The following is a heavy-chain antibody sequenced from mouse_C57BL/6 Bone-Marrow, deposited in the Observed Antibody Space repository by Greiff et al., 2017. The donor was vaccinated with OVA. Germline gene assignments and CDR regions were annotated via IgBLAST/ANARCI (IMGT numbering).Heavy chain of an antibody. CDR2: ISSGGDYI. CDR1: GFTFSSYA. V-gene: IGHV5-9-1*02. Sequence: EVQVVESGEGLVKPGGSLKLSCAASGFTFSSYAMSWVRQTPEKRLEWVAYISSGGDYIYYADTVKGRFTISRDNARNTLYLQMSSLKSEDTAMYYCTRDYYGSSSRAMDYWGQGTSVTVSS. D-gene: IGHD1-1*01. CDR3: TRDYYGSSSRAMDY. J-gene: IGHJ4*01.